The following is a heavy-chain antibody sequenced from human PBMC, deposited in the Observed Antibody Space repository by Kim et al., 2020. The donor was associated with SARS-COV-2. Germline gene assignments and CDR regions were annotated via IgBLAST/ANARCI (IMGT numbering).Heavy chain of an antibody. V-gene: IGHV3-33*06. D-gene: IGHD3-3*01. CDR3: AKDSWPLTYYDFWSGPGVMDV. CDR2: IWYDGSNK. Sequence: GGSLRLSCAASGFTFSSYAMHWVRQAPGKGLEWVAVIWYDGSNKYYADSVKGRFTISRDNSKNTLYLQMNSLRAEDTAVYYCAKDSWPLTYYDFWSGPGVMDVWGQGTTVTVSS. J-gene: IGHJ6*02. CDR1: GFTFSSYA.